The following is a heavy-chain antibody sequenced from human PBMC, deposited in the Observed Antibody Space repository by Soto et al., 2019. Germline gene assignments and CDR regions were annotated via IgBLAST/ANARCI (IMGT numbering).Heavy chain of an antibody. J-gene: IGHJ3*02. D-gene: IGHD2-15*01. V-gene: IGHV4-59*08. Sequence: SETLSLTCTVSGGSISTYYWSWIRQPPGKGLEWIGYMSYSGNTNYNPSLMSRVTISEDTSQNQFSLKLSSVTAADTAVYFCASRVGIDAFDIWGQGTMVTVSS. CDR2: MSYSGNT. CDR1: GGSISTYY. CDR3: ASRVGIDAFDI.